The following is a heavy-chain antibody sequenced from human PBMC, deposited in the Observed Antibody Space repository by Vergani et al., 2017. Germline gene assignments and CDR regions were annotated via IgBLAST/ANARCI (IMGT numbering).Heavy chain of an antibody. CDR1: GFKFSQFG. D-gene: IGHD2-2*01. J-gene: IGHJ6*02. CDR3: ARWGGIVVVPAAXSPGDYYYYYGMDV. CDR2: ISYDGSKT. Sequence: QVQLVESGGGVVQPGTSLRLSCEASGFKFSQFGMHWVRQGPGKGLEWVAFISYDGSKTQYADSEKGRVTISRDNSKNTVGLEMSSLRVDDTATYYCARWGGIVVVPAAXSPGDYYYYYGMDVWGQGTTVTVSS. V-gene: IGHV3-33*05.